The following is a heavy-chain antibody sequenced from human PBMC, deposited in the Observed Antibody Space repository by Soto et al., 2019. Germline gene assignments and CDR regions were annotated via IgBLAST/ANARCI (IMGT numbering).Heavy chain of an antibody. CDR2: IFYTGRT. D-gene: IGHD3-16*02. CDR3: ARPMRLGELSLGY. V-gene: IGHV4-31*03. J-gene: IGHJ4*02. CDR1: GGSISGGYY. Sequence: QVQLQESGPGLVKPSQTLSLTCSVSGGSISGGYYWSWIRQYPGKGLEWIGYIFYTGRTYYNPSLKGRIAISVDTSKNQFSLKLSSVTAADTAMDYCARPMRLGELSLGYWGQGILVTVSS.